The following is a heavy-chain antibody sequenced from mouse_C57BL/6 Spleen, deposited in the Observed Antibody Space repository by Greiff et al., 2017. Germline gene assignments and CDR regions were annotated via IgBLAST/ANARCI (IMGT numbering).Heavy chain of an antibody. CDR3: ARGLYGPYGFDY. D-gene: IGHD1-1*02. Sequence: VQLQQSGAELVKPGASVKMSCKASGYTFTNYYMDWVKQSHGKSLEWIGNINPNNGDTNYNEKFKGKATLTVNKSSSTAYMELSRLTSDDSAVYYCARGLYGPYGFDYWGQGTPVTVSA. J-gene: IGHJ3*01. V-gene: IGHV1-18*01. CDR1: GYTFTNYY. CDR2: INPNNGDT.